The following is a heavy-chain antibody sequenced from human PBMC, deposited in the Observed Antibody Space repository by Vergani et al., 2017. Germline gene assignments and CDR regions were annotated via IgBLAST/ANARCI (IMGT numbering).Heavy chain of an antibody. V-gene: IGHV1-2*02. D-gene: IGHD2-2*01. J-gene: IGHJ4*02. Sequence: QVQLVQSGAEVKKPGASVKVSCKASGYTFTDYCMHWVRQAPGQGLEWMGWINPNSGGTNYAQKFQGRVTMTRDTSISTAYMELSNLRSDDTAVYYCARVGTSSNRDYFDYWGQGTLVTVSS. CDR1: GYTFTDYC. CDR2: INPNSGGT. CDR3: ARVGTSSNRDYFDY.